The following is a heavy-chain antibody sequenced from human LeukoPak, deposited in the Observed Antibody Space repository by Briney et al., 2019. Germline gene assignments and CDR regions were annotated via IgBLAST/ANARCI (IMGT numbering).Heavy chain of an antibody. CDR1: GGSFSGYY. D-gene: IGHD3/OR15-3a*01. CDR2: INHSGTT. V-gene: IGHV4-34*01. CDR3: ARGGLANYFDY. Sequence: SETLSLTCVVYGGSFSGYYWSWIRQTPGKGLEWIGEINHSGTTNYNPSLKSRVTISVDTSKNQFSLKLTTVTAADTAVYYCARGGLANYFDYWGQGTLVPVSS. J-gene: IGHJ4*02.